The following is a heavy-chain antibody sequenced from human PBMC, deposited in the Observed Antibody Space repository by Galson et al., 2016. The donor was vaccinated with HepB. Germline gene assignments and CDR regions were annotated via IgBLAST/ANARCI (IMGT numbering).Heavy chain of an antibody. V-gene: IGHV3-23*01. CDR2: ISRSGDTT. J-gene: IGHJ6*02. Sequence: SLRLSCAASGVTFSNYAMSWVRQAPGKGLEWVSAISRSGDTTYYVASVTGRFTISTDSSKNTLYLEMNSLENEDTAVYYSGKDHLGGSGSRAPYGTDVWGQGTTVIVSS. CDR1: GVTFSNYA. CDR3: GKDHLGGSGSRAPYGTDV. D-gene: IGHD3-10*01.